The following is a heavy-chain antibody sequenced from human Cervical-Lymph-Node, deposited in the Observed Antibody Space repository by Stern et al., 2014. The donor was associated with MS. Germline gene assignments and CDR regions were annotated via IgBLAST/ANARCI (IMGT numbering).Heavy chain of an antibody. CDR3: ARTRVGEGHYLDY. CDR2: LDCDDDK. D-gene: IGHD3-10*01. V-gene: IGHV2-70*01. Sequence: QVTLKESGPALVKPTQTLTLTCTFSGFSLSTRGMCVSWLRPPPGKALEGLALLDCDDDKYYSHSLKNRLTISQEYTKNQVVLTMTNMDPVDTATYYCARTRVGEGHYLDYWGQGTLVTVSS. J-gene: IGHJ4*02. CDR1: GFSLSTRGMC.